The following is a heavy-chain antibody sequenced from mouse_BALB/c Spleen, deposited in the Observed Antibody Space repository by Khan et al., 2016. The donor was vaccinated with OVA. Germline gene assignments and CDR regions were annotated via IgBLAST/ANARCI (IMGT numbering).Heavy chain of an antibody. V-gene: IGHV1-7*01. D-gene: IGHD1-1*01. CDR3: EREHYGRSDEY. CDR1: GYTFTSYW. CDR2: INPSTGYT. Sequence: QVQLQQSGAELAKPGASVKMSCKASGYTFTSYWMHWVKQRPGQGLEWIGYINPSTGYTAYNQKFKDKATLTADKSSSTAYMQLSSLTSDDSAVXDWEREHYGRSDEYWGQGTTLTVAS. J-gene: IGHJ2*01.